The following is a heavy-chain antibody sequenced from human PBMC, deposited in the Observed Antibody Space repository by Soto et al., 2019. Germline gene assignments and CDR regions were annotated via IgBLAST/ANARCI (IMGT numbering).Heavy chain of an antibody. V-gene: IGHV4-39*01. J-gene: IGHJ4*02. CDR2: VYYDEST. CDR1: GVSLNSGHYY. D-gene: IGHD2-15*01. Sequence: SETLSLTCIVSGVSLNSGHYYWVWVRQSPGKGLAWIASVYYDESTYYNPSLKSRVTISIDKPRNQFSLTLKSVTAADTAVYYCGKVLIGATRHADVDSWGQGARVTVS. CDR3: GKVLIGATRHADVDS.